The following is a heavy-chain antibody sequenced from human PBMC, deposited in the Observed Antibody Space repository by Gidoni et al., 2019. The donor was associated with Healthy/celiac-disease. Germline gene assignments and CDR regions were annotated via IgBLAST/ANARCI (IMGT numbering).Heavy chain of an antibody. J-gene: IGHJ6*02. CDR1: GFTFSSYW. V-gene: IGHV3-7*01. CDR2: IKRDGSEK. CDR3: ARDKSITIFGVVILGSYGMDV. Sequence: EVQLVESGGGLVQPGGSLRLSCAASGFTFSSYWMSWVRQAPGKGLEWVANIKRDGSEKYYVDSVKGRFTISRDNAKNSLYLQMNSLRAEDTAVYYCARDKSITIFGVVILGSYGMDVWGQGTTVTVSS. D-gene: IGHD3-3*01.